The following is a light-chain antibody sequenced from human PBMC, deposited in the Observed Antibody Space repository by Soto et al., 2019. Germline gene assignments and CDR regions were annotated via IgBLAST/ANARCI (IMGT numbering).Light chain of an antibody. V-gene: IGKV3-11*01. Sequence: EIVLTQSPATLSLSPGETATLSCRASQSVRNYLAWYQQKPGQAPRLLIYDASNRATGIPARFSGSGSGTDFTLTISRVEPEDFAVYYCQHYNYWPYTFGQGTKVDIK. CDR1: QSVRNY. CDR2: DAS. CDR3: QHYNYWPYT. J-gene: IGKJ2*01.